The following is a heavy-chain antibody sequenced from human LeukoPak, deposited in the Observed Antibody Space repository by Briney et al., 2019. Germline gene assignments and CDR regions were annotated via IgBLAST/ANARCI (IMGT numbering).Heavy chain of an antibody. CDR2: IIPIFGTA. CDR1: GGTFSSYA. D-gene: IGHD5-24*01. J-gene: IGHJ4*02. V-gene: IGHV1-69*13. CDR3: AREQSYGYNYFDY. Sequence: GASVKVSCKASGGTFSSYAISWVRQAPGQGLEWMGGIIPIFGTANYAQKFQGRVTITADESTSTAYMELSSLRSEDTAVYYCAREQSYGYNYFDYWGQGTLVTVSS.